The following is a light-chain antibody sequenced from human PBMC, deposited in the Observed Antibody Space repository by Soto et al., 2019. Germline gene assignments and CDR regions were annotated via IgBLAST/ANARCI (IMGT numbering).Light chain of an antibody. CDR2: LGS. Sequence: DIVMTQSPLSLPVTPGEPASISCRSSQSLLHSNGYNYLDWYLQKPGQSPQLLIYLGSNRASGVPDRLSGSGSGTDFTLKISRVEAEDVGVYYCMQALQTPLFGPGTKVDIK. CDR3: MQALQTPL. CDR1: QSLLHSNGYNY. V-gene: IGKV2-28*01. J-gene: IGKJ3*01.